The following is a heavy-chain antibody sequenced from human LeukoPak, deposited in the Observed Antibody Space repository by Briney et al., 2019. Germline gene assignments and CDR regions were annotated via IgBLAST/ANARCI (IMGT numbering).Heavy chain of an antibody. CDR1: GGSISSYY. CDR2: IYYSGST. D-gene: IGHD3-9*01. V-gene: IGHV4-59*01. J-gene: IGHJ6*03. Sequence: SETLSLTCTVSGGSISSYYWSWIRQPPGKGLEWIGYIYYSGSTNYNPSLKSRVTISVDTSKNQFSLKLSSVTAADTAVYYCPRGVGYILVYYYMDVWGKGTTVTVSS. CDR3: PRGVGYILVYYYMDV.